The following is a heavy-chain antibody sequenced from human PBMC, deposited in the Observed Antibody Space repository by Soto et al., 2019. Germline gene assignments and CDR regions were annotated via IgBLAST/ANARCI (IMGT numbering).Heavy chain of an antibody. CDR1: GGSFRNYY. CDR2: IYYSGST. CDR3: ARDAYSGSHSIDY. Sequence: SETLSLTCGVYGGSFRNYYWIWVRQPPGKGLEWIGYIYYSGSTYYNPSLKSRVTISVDTSKNQFSLKLSSVTAADTAVYYCARDAYSGSHSIDYWGQGTLVTVSS. J-gene: IGHJ4*02. V-gene: IGHV4-59*06. D-gene: IGHD1-26*01.